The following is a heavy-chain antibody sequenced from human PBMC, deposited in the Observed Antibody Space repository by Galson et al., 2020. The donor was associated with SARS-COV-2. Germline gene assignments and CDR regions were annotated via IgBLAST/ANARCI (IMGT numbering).Heavy chain of an antibody. CDR1: GFSFNRAW. D-gene: IGHD1-26*01. CDR3: TSHLGGTNDVDGY. V-gene: IGHV3-15*01. Sequence: GGSLRLSCAVSGFSFNRAWMNWVRQAPGKGPEWVGHIKNRDNRERTEYAAAVRGRCTISRDDSKSTLYLQLNNLKIEDTAIYYCTSHLGGTNDVDGYWGQGTLVTVSS. J-gene: IGHJ4*02. CDR2: IKNRDNRERT.